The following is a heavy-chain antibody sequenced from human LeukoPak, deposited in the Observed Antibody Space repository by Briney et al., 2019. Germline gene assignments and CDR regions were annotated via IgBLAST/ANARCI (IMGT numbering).Heavy chain of an antibody. J-gene: IGHJ4*02. CDR1: GFTFSSYW. Sequence: GSLRLSCAASGFTFSSYWMHWVRPAPGKGLVWVSRINSDGSSTSYADSVKGRFTISRDNAKNTLYLQMNSLRAEDTAVYYCAKLSGSELNFDYWGQGTLVTVSS. CDR3: AKLSGSELNFDY. CDR2: INSDGSST. D-gene: IGHD5-12*01. V-gene: IGHV3-74*01.